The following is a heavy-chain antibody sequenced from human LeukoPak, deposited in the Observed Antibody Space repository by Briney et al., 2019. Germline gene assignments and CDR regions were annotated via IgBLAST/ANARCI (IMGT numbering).Heavy chain of an antibody. CDR1: GYTSTGYY. CDR3: ARAPYSSSWYYFDY. V-gene: IGHV1-2*02. D-gene: IGHD6-13*01. CDR2: INPNSGGT. J-gene: IGHJ4*02. Sequence: GASVKVSCKASGYTSTGYYMHWVRQAPGQGLEWMGWINPNSGGTNYAQKFQGRVTMTRDTSISTAYMELSRLRSDDTAVYYCARAPYSSSWYYFDYWGQGTLVTVSS.